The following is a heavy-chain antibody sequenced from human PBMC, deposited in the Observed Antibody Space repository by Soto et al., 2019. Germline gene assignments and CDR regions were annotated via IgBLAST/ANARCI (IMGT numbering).Heavy chain of an antibody. CDR2: IIPILGIA. Sequence: ASVKVSCKASGGTFSSYTISWVRQAPGQGLEWMGRIIPILGIANYAQKFQGRVTITADKSTSTAYMELSSLRSEDTTVYYCARGPHFPPYFDYWGQGTLVTVSS. CDR1: GGTFSSYT. D-gene: IGHD3-3*02. J-gene: IGHJ4*02. CDR3: ARGPHFPPYFDY. V-gene: IGHV1-69*02.